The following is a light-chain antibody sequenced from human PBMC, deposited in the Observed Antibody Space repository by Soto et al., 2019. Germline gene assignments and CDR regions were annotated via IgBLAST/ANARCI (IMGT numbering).Light chain of an antibody. Sequence: DIQMTQSPSTLSASVGDRVTITCRASQSISSWLAWYQQKPGKAPKLLIYDASSLESGVPSRFSGSGSGTEFTLTIDSLQPDDFATYYCQQYNSDSRTFGQGTKVDIK. CDR1: QSISSW. J-gene: IGKJ1*01. V-gene: IGKV1-5*01. CDR2: DAS. CDR3: QQYNSDSRT.